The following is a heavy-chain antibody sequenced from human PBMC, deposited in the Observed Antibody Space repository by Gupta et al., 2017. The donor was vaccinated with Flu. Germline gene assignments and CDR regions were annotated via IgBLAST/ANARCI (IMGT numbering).Heavy chain of an antibody. CDR3: ARDFWQYYYGSGSYFNYGMDV. D-gene: IGHD3-10*01. CDR2: RKEDGSEK. Sequence: EVQLVESGGGLVQPGGSLSLSCAASGFPFSRYWLSWVRQAPGKGLEGVDNRKEDGSEKYYVDSVKGRFTIARDNAKNSLELQMNSLRAEDTAVYYWARDFWQYYYGSGSYFNYGMDVWGQGTTVTVSS. J-gene: IGHJ6*02. V-gene: IGHV3-7*01. CDR1: GFPFSRYW.